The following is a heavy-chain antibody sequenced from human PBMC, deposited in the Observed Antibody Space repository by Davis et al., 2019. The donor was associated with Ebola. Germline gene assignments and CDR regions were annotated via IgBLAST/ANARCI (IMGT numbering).Heavy chain of an antibody. CDR1: GGSISSSY. CDR2: IYYSGST. D-gene: IGHD3-3*01. V-gene: IGHV4-39*01. Sequence: SETLSLTCTVSGGSISSSYWSWICQPPGKGLAWIGTIYYSGSTNYNPSLKSRVTISVDTSKNQFSLKLSSVTAADTAVYYCARHYYDFWSGWFDPWGQGTLVTVSS. CDR3: ARHYYDFWSGWFDP. J-gene: IGHJ5*02.